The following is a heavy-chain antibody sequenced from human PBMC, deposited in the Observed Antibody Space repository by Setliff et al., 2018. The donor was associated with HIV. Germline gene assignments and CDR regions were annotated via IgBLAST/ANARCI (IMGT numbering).Heavy chain of an antibody. D-gene: IGHD1-1*01. CDR3: ARDAGTGGPGRWVDP. CDR1: GYIFSHYG. V-gene: IGHV1-18*01. CDR2: ISGYTGIT. J-gene: IGHJ5*02. Sequence: ASVKVSCKISGYIFSHYGVTWVRQAPGQGLGYMGYISGYTGITHYAQSFQGRVTMTTDPSKYTAYMELRSLKYDDTAVYYCARDAGTGGPGRWVDPWGQGTMVTVSS.